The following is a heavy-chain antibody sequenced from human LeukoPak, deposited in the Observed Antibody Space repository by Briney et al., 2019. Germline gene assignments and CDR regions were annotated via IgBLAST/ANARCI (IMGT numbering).Heavy chain of an antibody. Sequence: ASVKVSCKASGYTFTGYYMHGVRQAPGQGREWMGWINPNSGGTNYAQKFQGRVTMTRDTSISTAYMELSRLTSDDTAVYYCTTNIVVVTAARGAFDIWGQGTMVTVSS. D-gene: IGHD2-2*01. J-gene: IGHJ3*02. CDR1: GYTFTGYY. CDR2: INPNSGGT. CDR3: TTNIVVVTAARGAFDI. V-gene: IGHV1-2*02.